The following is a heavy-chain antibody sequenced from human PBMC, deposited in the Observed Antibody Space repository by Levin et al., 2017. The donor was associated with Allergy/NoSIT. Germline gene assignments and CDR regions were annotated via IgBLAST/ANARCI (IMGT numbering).Heavy chain of an antibody. CDR1: GGTFSSYA. Sequence: KISCKASGGTFSSYAISWVRQAPGQGLEWMGGIIPIFGTANYAQKFQGRVTITADESTSTAYMELSSLRSEDTAVYYCARVYCSSTSCYRNWFDPWGQGTLVTVSS. CDR3: ARVYCSSTSCYRNWFDP. V-gene: IGHV1-69*01. J-gene: IGHJ5*02. D-gene: IGHD2-2*02. CDR2: IIPIFGTA.